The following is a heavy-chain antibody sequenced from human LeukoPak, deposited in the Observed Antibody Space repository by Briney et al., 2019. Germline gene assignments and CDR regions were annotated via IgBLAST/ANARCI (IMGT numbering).Heavy chain of an antibody. J-gene: IGHJ3*02. CDR3: ARSRCNNGVCSVGAFDI. Sequence: SVKVSCKASGGTFSSYAISWVRQAPGQGLEWMGGIIPIFGTANYAQKFQGRGTITADESTSTAYMERSSLRSEDTAVYYCARSRCNNGVCSVGAFDIWGQGTMVTVSS. CDR1: GGTFSSYA. V-gene: IGHV1-69*01. D-gene: IGHD2-8*01. CDR2: IIPIFGTA.